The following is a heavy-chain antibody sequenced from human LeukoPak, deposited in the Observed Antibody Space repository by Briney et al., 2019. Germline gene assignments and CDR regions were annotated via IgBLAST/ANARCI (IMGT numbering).Heavy chain of an antibody. J-gene: IGHJ6*02. CDR2: IIPIFGTA. CDR3: ARDGAGTANYYYYYGMDV. D-gene: IGHD1-7*01. Sequence: SVTVSCKASGGTFSSYAISWVRQVPGQGLEWMGGIIPIFGTANYAQKFQGRVTITADESTSTAYMELSSLRSEDTAVYYCARDGAGTANYYYYYGMDVWGQGTTVTVSS. CDR1: GGTFSSYA. V-gene: IGHV1-69*13.